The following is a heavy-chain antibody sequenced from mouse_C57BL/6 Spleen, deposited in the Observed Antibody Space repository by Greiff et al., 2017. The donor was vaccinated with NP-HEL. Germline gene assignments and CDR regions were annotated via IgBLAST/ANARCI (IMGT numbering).Heavy chain of an antibody. D-gene: IGHD1-1*01. CDR3: AREGYYGAAWFAY. CDR1: GYTFTSYW. J-gene: IGHJ3*01. V-gene: IGHV1-72*01. CDR2: IDPTSGGT. Sequence: QVQLQQPGAELVKPGASVKLSCKASGYTFTSYWMHWVKQRPGRGLAWIGRIDPTSGGTKYNEKFKSKATLTVDKPSSTAYMQLSSLTSEDSAVYYCAREGYYGAAWFAYWGQGTLVTVSA.